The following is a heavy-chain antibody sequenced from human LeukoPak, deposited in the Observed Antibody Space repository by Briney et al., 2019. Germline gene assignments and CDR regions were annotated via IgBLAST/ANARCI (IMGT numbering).Heavy chain of an antibody. V-gene: IGHV4-4*07. D-gene: IGHD1-26*01. CDR2: IYTSGST. CDR3: ARDKWELPLSYYYGMDV. J-gene: IGHJ6*02. CDR1: GGSISSYY. Sequence: SETLSLICTVSGGSISSYYWSWIRQPAGKGLEWIGRIYTSGSTNYSPSLKSRVTMSVDTSKNQFSLKLSSVTAADTAVYYCARDKWELPLSYYYGMDVWGQGTTVTVSS.